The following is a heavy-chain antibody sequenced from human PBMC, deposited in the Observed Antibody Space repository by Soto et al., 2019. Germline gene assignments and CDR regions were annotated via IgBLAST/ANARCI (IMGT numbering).Heavy chain of an antibody. CDR2: ITSSSSYI. Sequence: SLRLSCASSGFTFSSYSMNWVRQAPGKGLEWVSSITSSSSYIYYADSVKGRFTVSRDSAKNSLYLQMNSLRAEDTAVYYCARDLGSYYYYYAMDVWGQGTTVTVSS. D-gene: IGHD1-26*01. CDR3: ARDLGSYYYYYAMDV. V-gene: IGHV3-21*01. J-gene: IGHJ6*02. CDR1: GFTFSSYS.